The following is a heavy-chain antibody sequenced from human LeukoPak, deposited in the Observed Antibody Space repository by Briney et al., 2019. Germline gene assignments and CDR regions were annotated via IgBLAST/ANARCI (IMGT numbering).Heavy chain of an antibody. CDR1: GGSISSGDYY. J-gene: IGHJ3*01. V-gene: IGHV4-39*01. CDR3: ARHVSYYDNTPAPYAVDF. Sequence: PSETLSLTCTVSGGSISSGDYYWSWIRQPPGKGLEWIGEINHSGGTNYNPSLKSRVTISVDTSKNQFSLKLSSVTAADTAVYYCARHVSYYDNTPAPYAVDFWGQGTMVTVSS. D-gene: IGHD3-22*01. CDR2: INHSGGT.